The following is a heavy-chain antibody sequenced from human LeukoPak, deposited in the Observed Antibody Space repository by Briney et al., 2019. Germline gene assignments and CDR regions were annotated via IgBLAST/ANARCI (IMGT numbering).Heavy chain of an antibody. V-gene: IGHV1-18*01. Sequence: ASVKVSCKASGYTLTSYGISWVRQAPGQGLEWMGWISAYNGDTNYAQKLQGRVTMTTDTSTSTAYMELRSLRSDDTAVYYCAREKPRLWFGEPSRDAFDIWGQGTMVTVSS. CDR3: AREKPRLWFGEPSRDAFDI. CDR2: ISAYNGDT. D-gene: IGHD3-10*01. J-gene: IGHJ3*02. CDR1: GYTLTSYG.